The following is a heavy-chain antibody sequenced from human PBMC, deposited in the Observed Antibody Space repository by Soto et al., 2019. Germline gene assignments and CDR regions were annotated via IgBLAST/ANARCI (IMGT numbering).Heavy chain of an antibody. V-gene: IGHV3-21*06. CDR1: GFTFTRYS. J-gene: IGHJ4*02. CDR2: ISSTTNYI. CDR3: ARESEDLTSNFDY. Sequence: GGSLRLYCAASGFTFTRYSMNWVRQAPGKGLEWVSSISSTTNYIYYGDSMKGRFTISRDNAKNSLYLEMNSLRAEDTAVYYCARESEDLTSNFDYWGQGTLVTVSS.